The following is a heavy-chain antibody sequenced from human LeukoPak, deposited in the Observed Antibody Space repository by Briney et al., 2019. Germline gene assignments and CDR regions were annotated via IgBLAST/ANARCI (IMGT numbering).Heavy chain of an antibody. J-gene: IGHJ4*02. V-gene: IGHV3-23*01. Sequence: GGYLRLSCAASGFTFSNYAMNWVRQAPGEGLEWVPSLGGDGVNKYYADSVKGRFTISRDNAKNTLYLQMNSLRAEDTAIYYCARTVAGDFWGQGTLVTVSS. D-gene: IGHD1-1*01. CDR1: GFTFSNYA. CDR2: LGGDGVNK. CDR3: ARTVAGDF.